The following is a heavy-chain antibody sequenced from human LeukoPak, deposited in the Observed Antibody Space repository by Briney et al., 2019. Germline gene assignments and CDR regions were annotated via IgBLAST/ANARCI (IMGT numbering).Heavy chain of an antibody. V-gene: IGHV4-31*03. D-gene: IGHD2-2*01. CDR3: ARASYCSSTSCYGYWFDP. Sequence: SETLSLTCTVSGGSISSGGYYWSWIRQHPGKGLEWIGYIYYSGSTYYNPSLKSRVTISVDTSKNQFSLKLSSVTAADTAVYYCARASYCSSTSCYGYWFDPWGQGTLVTVSS. J-gene: IGHJ5*02. CDR1: GGSISSGGYY. CDR2: IYYSGST.